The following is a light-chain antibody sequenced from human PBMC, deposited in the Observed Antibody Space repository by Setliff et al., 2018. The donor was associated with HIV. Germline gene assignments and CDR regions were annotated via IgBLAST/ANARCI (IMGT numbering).Light chain of an antibody. CDR1: NNDIGDYNY. CDR3: SSWTGSSTLM. CDR2: DVT. V-gene: IGLV2-14*03. Sequence: QSALTQPASVSGSPGQSINISCTGSNNDIGDYNYVSWYQQHPVNTPKLIIYDVTNRPSGVSDRFSASKSGNTASLTISGLQADDEADYYCSSWTGSSTLMFGTGTKVTVL. J-gene: IGLJ1*01.